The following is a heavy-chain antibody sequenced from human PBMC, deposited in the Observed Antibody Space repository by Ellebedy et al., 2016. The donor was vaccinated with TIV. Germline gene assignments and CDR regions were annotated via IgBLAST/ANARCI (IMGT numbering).Heavy chain of an antibody. CDR2: AYYTSKWNN. CDR1: GDSVSINSGG. V-gene: IGHV6-1*01. D-gene: IGHD5-12*01. CDR3: AKGWLRGWFDP. Sequence: SQTLSLTCAISGDSVSINSGGWNWIRQSPSRGLEWLGRAYYTSKWNNDYAVSLKSRITINPDTSKNQISLQLDSVTPEDTAVYYCAKGWLRGWFDPWGQGTLVTVSS. J-gene: IGHJ5*02.